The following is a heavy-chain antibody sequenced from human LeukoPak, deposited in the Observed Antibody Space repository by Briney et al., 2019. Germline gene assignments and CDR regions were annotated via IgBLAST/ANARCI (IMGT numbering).Heavy chain of an antibody. CDR1: GFTFTSSA. J-gene: IGHJ3*02. V-gene: IGHV1-58*02. CDR3: AALSIVVVNDAFDI. CDR2: IVVGSGNT. Sequence: VASVKVSCKASGFTFTSSAMQWVRQARGQRLEWIGWIVVGSGNTNYAQKFQERVTITRDMSTSTAYMELSSLRSEDTAVYYCAALSIVVVNDAFDIWGQGTMVTVSS. D-gene: IGHD3-22*01.